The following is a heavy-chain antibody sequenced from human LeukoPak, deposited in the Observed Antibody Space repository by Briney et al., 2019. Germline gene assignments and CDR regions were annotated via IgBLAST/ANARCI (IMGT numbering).Heavy chain of an antibody. V-gene: IGHV3-30*03. Sequence: PGGSLRLSCAASGFTFFTYSMHWVRQAPGKGLEWLAVSSFDENNKYYADSVRGRFTISRDNSKSTVYLQMNSLRAEDTAVYYCARYSSSPSKAFDIWGQGTMVTVSS. D-gene: IGHD6-19*01. J-gene: IGHJ3*02. CDR3: ARYSSSPSKAFDI. CDR2: SSFDENNK. CDR1: GFTFFTYS.